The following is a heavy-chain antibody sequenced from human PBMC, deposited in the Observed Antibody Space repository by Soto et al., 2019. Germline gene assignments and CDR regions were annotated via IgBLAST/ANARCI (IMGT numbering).Heavy chain of an antibody. V-gene: IGHV1-8*01. CDR2: MNPNSGNT. Sequence: QVQLVQSGAEVKKPGASVKVSCKASGYTFTSYDINWVRQATGQGLEWMGWMNPNSGNTGYAQKFQGRVTMTRNTSISTAYMELSSLRSEDTAMYYCARSASYYYGMDVWGQGTTVTVSS. J-gene: IGHJ6*02. CDR1: GYTFTSYD. CDR3: ARSASYYYGMDV.